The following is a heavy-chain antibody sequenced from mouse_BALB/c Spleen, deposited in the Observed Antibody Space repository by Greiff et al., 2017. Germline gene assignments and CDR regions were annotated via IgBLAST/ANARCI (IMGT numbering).Heavy chain of an antibody. D-gene: IGHD2-4*01. Sequence: QVQLKESGPGLVAPSQRLSLTCTVSGFSLTSYGVHWVRQPPGKGLEWLGVIWAGGSTNYNSALMSRLSISKDNSTSQVFLKMNSLQTDDTAMYYCARYRTMITGGYAMDDWGPGTSVTVSS. J-gene: IGHJ4*01. CDR1: GFSLTSYG. CDR3: ARYRTMITGGYAMDD. V-gene: IGHV2-9*02. CDR2: IWAGGST.